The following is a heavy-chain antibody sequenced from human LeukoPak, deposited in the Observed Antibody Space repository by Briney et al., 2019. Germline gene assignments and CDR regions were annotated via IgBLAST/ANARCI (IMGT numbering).Heavy chain of an antibody. CDR2: INSDGSST. V-gene: IGHV3-74*01. J-gene: IGHJ5*02. CDR1: GFTFSSYW. Sequence: GGSLRLSCAASGFTFSSYWMHWVRQAPGKGLVWVSRINSDGSSTSYADSVKDRFTISRDNAKNTLYLQMNSLRAEDTAVYYCARDRRGSGSYYNPRWFDPWGQGTLVTVSS. CDR3: ARDRRGSGSYYNPRWFDP. D-gene: IGHD3-10*01.